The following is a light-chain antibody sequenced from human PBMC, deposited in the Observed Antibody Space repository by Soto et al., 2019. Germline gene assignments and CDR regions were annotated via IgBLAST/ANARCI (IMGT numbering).Light chain of an antibody. Sequence: QAVVTQEPLLTVSPGGTVTLTCASSAGAVTSGHYPNWFQQKPGQAPKSLIYKTDNKHSWTPARFSGSLLGGKAALTLSGAQPDDEAEYYCLLHRVLAWVFGGGTKLTVL. J-gene: IGLJ3*02. CDR1: AGAVTSGHY. CDR2: KTD. CDR3: LLHRVLAWV. V-gene: IGLV7-43*01.